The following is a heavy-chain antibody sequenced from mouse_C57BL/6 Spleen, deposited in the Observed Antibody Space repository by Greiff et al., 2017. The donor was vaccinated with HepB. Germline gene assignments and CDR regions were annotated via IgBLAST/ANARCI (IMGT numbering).Heavy chain of an antibody. J-gene: IGHJ4*01. D-gene: IGHD3-2*02. CDR2: IYPGDGDT. Sequence: QVQLQQSGPELVKPGASVKISCKASGYAFSSSWMNWVKQRPGKGLEWIGRIYPGDGDTNYNGKFKGKATLTADKSSSTAYMQLSSLTSEDSAVYFCARSRQLSYAMDYWGQGTSVTVSS. V-gene: IGHV1-82*01. CDR3: ARSRQLSYAMDY. CDR1: GYAFSSSW.